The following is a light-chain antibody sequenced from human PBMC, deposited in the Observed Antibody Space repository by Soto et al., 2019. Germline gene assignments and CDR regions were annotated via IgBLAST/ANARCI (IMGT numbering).Light chain of an antibody. CDR2: GAS. J-gene: IGKJ3*01. CDR3: QQYNKWPFT. Sequence: EIVMTQSPATLSVSPGERATLSCRASQSISSNLAWYQQKPGQAPRLLIYGASTRATGIPATFSGSGAGTAFTLTISSLQSEDFAVYYCQQYNKWPFTFVPGNKVDIK. CDR1: QSISSN. V-gene: IGKV3-15*01.